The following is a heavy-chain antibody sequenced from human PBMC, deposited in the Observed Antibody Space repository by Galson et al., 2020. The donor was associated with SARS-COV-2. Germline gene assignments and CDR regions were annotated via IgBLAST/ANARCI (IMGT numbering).Heavy chain of an antibody. CDR2: ISAYNGNT. CDR3: AREDAGQWLVGDY. V-gene: IGHV1-18*01. J-gene: IGHJ4*02. Sequence: ASVKVSCKASGYMFSTYGISWVRQAPGQGLEWIGWISAYNGNTNYAQKFQGRVTMITDTSTSTAYMEVRSLRSDDTAIYYCAREDAGQWLVGDYWGQGTLVTVSS. CDR1: GYMFSTYG. D-gene: IGHD6-19*01.